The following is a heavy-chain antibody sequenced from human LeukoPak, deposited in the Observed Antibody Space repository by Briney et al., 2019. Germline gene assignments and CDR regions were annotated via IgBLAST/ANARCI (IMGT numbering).Heavy chain of an antibody. J-gene: IGHJ6*02. CDR3: ARGGSLVAAYYYYHVMDV. D-gene: IGHD3-16*01. CDR1: GDSVSSNSTA. CDR2: TYYRSKWYN. Sequence: SQTLSLTCAISGDSVSSNSTAWNWIRQSPSRGLEWLGRTYYRSKWYNDYALSVKSRVSINPDTSKNQFSLQLNSVTSEDTAVYYCARGGSLVAAYYYYHVMDVGGQGTTVTVSS. V-gene: IGHV6-1*01.